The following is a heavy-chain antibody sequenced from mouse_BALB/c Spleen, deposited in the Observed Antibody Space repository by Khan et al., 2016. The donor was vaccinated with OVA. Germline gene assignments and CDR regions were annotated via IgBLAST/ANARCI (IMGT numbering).Heavy chain of an antibody. J-gene: IGHJ3*01. CDR1: GYTFTSYV. CDR2: INPYSYDN. Sequence: EVQLQQSGPELVKPGASVKMSCKASGYTFTSYVMHWVKQKPGQGLEWIGYINPYSYDNKYNEKFKGNATLTSDKSSSTAYMELSSLTSEDSAVYYCVRAVYDYDSSYRGFAYWGQGTLVTVSA. V-gene: IGHV1S136*01. CDR3: VRAVYDYDSSYRGFAY. D-gene: IGHD1-1*01.